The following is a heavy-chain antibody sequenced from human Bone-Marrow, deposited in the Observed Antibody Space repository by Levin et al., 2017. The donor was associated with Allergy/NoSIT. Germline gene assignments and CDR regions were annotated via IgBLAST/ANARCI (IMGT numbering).Heavy chain of an antibody. CDR3: ARAEGDSSGYYYSSFGAFDI. D-gene: IGHD3-22*01. CDR1: GFTFSSYE. Sequence: TGGSLRLSCAASGFTFSSYEMNWVRQAPGKGLEWVSYISSSGSTIYYADSVKGRFTISRDNAKNSLYLQMNSLRAEDTAVYYCARAEGDSSGYYYSSFGAFDIWGQGTMVTVSS. J-gene: IGHJ3*02. CDR2: ISSSGSTI. V-gene: IGHV3-48*03.